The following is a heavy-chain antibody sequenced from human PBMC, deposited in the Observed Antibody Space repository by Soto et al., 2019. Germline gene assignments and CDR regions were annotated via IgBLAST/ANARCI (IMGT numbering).Heavy chain of an antibody. CDR1: GGSISSGGYS. Sequence: SETLSLTCAVSGGSISSGGYSWGWIRQPPGKGLEWIGYIYHSGSTYYNPSLKSRVTISVDRSKNQFSLKLSSVTAADTAVYYCARASMVRGVGPFDYWGQGTLVTVSS. CDR2: IYHSGST. J-gene: IGHJ4*02. CDR3: ARASMVRGVGPFDY. V-gene: IGHV4-30-2*01. D-gene: IGHD3-10*01.